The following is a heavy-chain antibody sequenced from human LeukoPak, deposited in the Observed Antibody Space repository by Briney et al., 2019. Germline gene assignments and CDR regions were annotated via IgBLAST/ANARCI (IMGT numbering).Heavy chain of an antibody. CDR1: GFTFSSYG. CDR3: ARDMDYYDSSGYYLYGMDV. D-gene: IGHD3-22*01. Sequence: PGGSLRLSCAASGFTFSSYGMHWVRQAPGKGLEWVAVIWYDGSNKYYADSVKGRFTISRDNSKNTLYLQMNSLRAEDTAVYYCARDMDYYDSSGYYLYGMDVWGQGTTVTVSS. J-gene: IGHJ6*02. V-gene: IGHV3-33*01. CDR2: IWYDGSNK.